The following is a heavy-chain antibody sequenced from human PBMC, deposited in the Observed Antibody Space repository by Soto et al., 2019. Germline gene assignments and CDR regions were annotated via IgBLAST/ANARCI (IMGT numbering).Heavy chain of an antibody. CDR3: ASVSGSYYYGMDV. D-gene: IGHD1-26*01. CDR2: IYHSGST. V-gene: IGHV4-4*02. CDR1: GGYISSSNW. J-gene: IGHJ6*02. Sequence: QVQLQESGPGLVKPSGTLSLTCAVSGGYISSSNWWSWVRQPPGKGLESIGEIYHSGSTNYNPSLKSRVTISVVKSKNQFSLKLSSVTAADTAVYYCASVSGSYYYGMDVYGQRTTVTVSS.